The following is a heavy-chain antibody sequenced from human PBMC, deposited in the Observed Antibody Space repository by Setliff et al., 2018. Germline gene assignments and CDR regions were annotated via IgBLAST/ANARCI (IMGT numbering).Heavy chain of an antibody. CDR2: INPNTGGS. D-gene: IGHD3-22*01. CDR3: AKVNYYDNSAYLPFDY. Sequence: ASVKVSCKASGYTFTAYSIHWVRQAPGQGLEWMGWINPNTGGSNYAQKFQGRVTMTTDTSISTAYMEMSRLTSDDTAVYYCAKVNYYDNSAYLPFDYWGQGTQVTVSS. V-gene: IGHV1-2*02. CDR1: GYTFTAYS. J-gene: IGHJ4*02.